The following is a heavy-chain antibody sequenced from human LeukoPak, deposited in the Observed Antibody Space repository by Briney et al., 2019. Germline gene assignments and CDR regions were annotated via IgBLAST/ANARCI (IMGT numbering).Heavy chain of an antibody. V-gene: IGHV5-51*01. Sequence: GESLKISCKGSGYSFTIYWIGWVRQMPGKGLEWMGIIYPGDSDTRYSPSFQGQVTISADKSISTAYLQWSSLKASDTAMYYCARVPSSSWSDYYYYYGMDVWGQGTTVTVSS. CDR1: GYSFTIYW. D-gene: IGHD6-13*01. J-gene: IGHJ6*02. CDR3: ARVPSSSWSDYYYYYGMDV. CDR2: IYPGDSDT.